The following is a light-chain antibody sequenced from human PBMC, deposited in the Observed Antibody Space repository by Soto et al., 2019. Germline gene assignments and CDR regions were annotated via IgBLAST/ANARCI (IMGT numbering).Light chain of an antibody. CDR1: QSVSNSY. V-gene: IGKV3-20*01. CDR2: GAS. CDR3: HHYGSSPRP. Sequence: EIVLTQSPGSLSVSPGERATVSCRASQSVSNSYLAWYQQKPGQSPRLLIYGASRRATGIPDRFSGSGSGTDFTLTISRLEPEDFAVYYCHHYGSSPRPFGPGTKVDIK. J-gene: IGKJ3*01.